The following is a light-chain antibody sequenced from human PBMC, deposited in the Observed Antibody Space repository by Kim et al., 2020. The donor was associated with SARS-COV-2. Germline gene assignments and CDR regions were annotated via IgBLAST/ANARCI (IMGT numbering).Light chain of an antibody. CDR3: AAWDDSLNGPV. Sequence: ELTQPPSASGTPGQRVTVSCSGSNSNIGSNTVNWYQQLQGTAPKLLIYNNNERPSGVPDRFSGSKSGTSASLAISGLQSEDEADYYCAAWDDSLNGPVFGGGTQLTVL. CDR2: NNN. V-gene: IGLV1-44*01. CDR1: NSNIGSNT. J-gene: IGLJ2*01.